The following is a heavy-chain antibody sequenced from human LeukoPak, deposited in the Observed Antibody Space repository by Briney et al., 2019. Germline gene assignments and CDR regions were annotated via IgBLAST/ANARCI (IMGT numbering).Heavy chain of an antibody. J-gene: IGHJ4*02. CDR2: INGDGSTT. CDR3: ARDWYYYGSGSGGY. Sequence: GGSMSLASAASGFSFSIYWMHWVSQAPGKGLVWVSRINGDGSTTSYADSVKGRFTISRDNAKNTLYLQMNSLRAEDTAVYYCARDWYYYGSGSGGYWGQATLDTVSS. D-gene: IGHD3-10*01. V-gene: IGHV3-74*01. CDR1: GFSFSIYW.